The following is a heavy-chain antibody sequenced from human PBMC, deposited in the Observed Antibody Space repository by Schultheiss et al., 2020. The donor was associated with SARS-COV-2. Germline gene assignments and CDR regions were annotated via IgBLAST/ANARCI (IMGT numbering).Heavy chain of an antibody. Sequence: GGSLRLSCAASGFTFSSYGMHWVRQAPGKGLEWVSGINNSGASTYYADSVKGRFTISRDNAKNSLYLQMNSLRAEDTAVYYCARGGYCSGGSCRYYYGMDVWGQGTTVTVSS. CDR3: ARGGYCSGGSCRYYYGMDV. CDR2: INNSGAST. CDR1: GFTFSSYG. J-gene: IGHJ6*02. V-gene: IGHV3-48*04. D-gene: IGHD2-15*01.